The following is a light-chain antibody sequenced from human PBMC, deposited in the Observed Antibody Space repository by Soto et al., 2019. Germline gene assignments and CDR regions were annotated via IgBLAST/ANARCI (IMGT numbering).Light chain of an antibody. J-gene: IGLJ2*01. CDR3: QSYDSSLSVVV. V-gene: IGLV1-40*01. Sequence: QSVLTQPSSVSGALGQTVTISCTGSSSNIGAEYDVHWYQQLPGGAPKRLIYESSDRLSGVPDRFSGSKSGASASLAITGLQAEDEANYYCQSYDSSLSVVVFGGGTKLTVL. CDR2: ESS. CDR1: SSNIGAEYD.